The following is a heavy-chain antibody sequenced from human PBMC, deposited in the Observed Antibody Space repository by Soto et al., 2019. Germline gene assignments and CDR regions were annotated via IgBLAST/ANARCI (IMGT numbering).Heavy chain of an antibody. D-gene: IGHD6-13*01. CDR2: ISGGSDST. CDR3: AKPKAAGPLYYYAMDV. J-gene: IGHJ6*02. V-gene: IGHV3-23*01. CDR1: GFTFSSYA. Sequence: EVQLLESGGGLVQPGGSLRLSCAASGFTFSSYAMSWVRQAPGKGLEWVSAISGGSDSTYYADSVKGRFTISRDNSENTLYLHRNSLRAEDRAVYPCAKPKAAGPLYYYAMDVWGQGTTVSVSS.